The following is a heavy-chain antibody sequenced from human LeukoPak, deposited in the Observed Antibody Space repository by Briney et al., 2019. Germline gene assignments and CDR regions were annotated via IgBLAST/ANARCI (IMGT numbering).Heavy chain of an antibody. CDR3: ARENNWNYYYYYYMDV. Sequence: PSQTLSLTCTVSGGSISSGSYYWSWIRQPAGKGLEWIGRIYTSGSTNYNPFLKSRVTISVDTSKNQFSLKLSSVTAADTAVYYCARENNWNYYYYYYMDVWGKGTTVTVSS. CDR2: IYTSGST. D-gene: IGHD1-20*01. J-gene: IGHJ6*03. V-gene: IGHV4-61*02. CDR1: GGSISSGSYY.